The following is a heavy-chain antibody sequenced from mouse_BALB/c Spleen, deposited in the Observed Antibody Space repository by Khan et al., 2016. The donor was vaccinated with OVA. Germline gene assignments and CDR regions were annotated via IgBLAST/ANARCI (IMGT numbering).Heavy chain of an antibody. J-gene: IGHJ1*01. V-gene: IGHV9-3-1*01. Sequence: QIQLVQSGPELKKPGETVKISCKASGYTFTNYGMIWVKQAPGKGLKWMGWINTYTGQPTYADDFKGRFAFSLDTSASTAYLQINNLKNEDSAIYCCARTNSYWYFDVWGAGTTVTISS. CDR3: ARTNSYWYFDV. D-gene: IGHD4-1*02. CDR1: GYTFTNYG. CDR2: INTYTGQP.